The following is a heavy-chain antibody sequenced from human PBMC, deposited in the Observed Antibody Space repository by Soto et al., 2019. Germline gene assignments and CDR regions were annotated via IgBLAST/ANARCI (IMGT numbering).Heavy chain of an antibody. J-gene: IGHJ6*02. CDR2: IYYSGST. Sequence: QVQLQESGPGLVKPSQTLSLTCTVSGGSISSGDYYWSWIRQPPGKGLEWIGYIYYSGSTYYNPFLNSRVTISVDTSTNQFSLKLSSVTAADTVVYYCAGSRGDYIPTYYYGMDVWGQGTTVTVSS. CDR1: GGSISSGDYY. CDR3: AGSRGDYIPTYYYGMDV. V-gene: IGHV4-30-4*01. D-gene: IGHD4-17*01.